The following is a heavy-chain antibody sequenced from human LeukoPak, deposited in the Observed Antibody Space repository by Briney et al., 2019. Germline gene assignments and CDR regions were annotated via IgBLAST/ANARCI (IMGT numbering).Heavy chain of an antibody. CDR3: AREGSTVYCSSTSCYGDWFDP. Sequence: GGSLRLSCAASGFTFSSYWMSWVRQAPGKGLEWVANIKQDGSEKYYVDSVKGRFTISRDNAKNSLYLQMNSLSAEDTAVYYCAREGSTVYCSSTSCYGDWFDPWGQGTLVTVSS. CDR1: GFTFSSYW. J-gene: IGHJ5*02. D-gene: IGHD2-2*01. CDR2: IKQDGSEK. V-gene: IGHV3-7*01.